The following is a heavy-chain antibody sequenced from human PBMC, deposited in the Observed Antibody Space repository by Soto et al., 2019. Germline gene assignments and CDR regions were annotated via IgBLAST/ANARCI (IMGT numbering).Heavy chain of an antibody. Sequence: QVQLQESGPGLVKPSQTLSLTCTVSGDSISSGGYYWSWIRQHPGKGLEWIGYIYYSGSTYYNPSLNSGVTMSVDTSKHQFSLKLSSVTASDTAVYYCAASCVSCRGFNYYGMDVWGQGTTVTVSS. CDR3: AASCVSCRGFNYYGMDV. J-gene: IGHJ6*02. V-gene: IGHV4-31*03. CDR2: IYYSGST. D-gene: IGHD5-12*01. CDR1: GDSISSGGYY.